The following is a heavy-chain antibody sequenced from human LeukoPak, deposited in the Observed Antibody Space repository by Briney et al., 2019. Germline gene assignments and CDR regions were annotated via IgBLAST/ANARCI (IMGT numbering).Heavy chain of an antibody. J-gene: IGHJ3*02. CDR1: GGSISSNNYY. CDR2: IYYRGST. D-gene: IGHD5-24*01. CDR3: TRRGGLATTHDAFDT. Sequence: PSETLSLTCTVSGGSISSNNYYWGWIRQPPGKGLEWIGSIYYRGSTYYNPSLKSRVTIYIDTSRNQFSLKLSSVTAADTAVYYCTRRGGLATTHDAFDTWGQGTMVTVSP. V-gene: IGHV4-39*01.